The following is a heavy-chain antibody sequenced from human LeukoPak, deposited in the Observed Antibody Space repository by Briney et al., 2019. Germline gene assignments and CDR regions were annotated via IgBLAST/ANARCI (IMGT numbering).Heavy chain of an antibody. Sequence: GESLKVSCKGSGYSFTNYWIGWVRQIPGKDLEWMGIIYPGDSDTRYSPSFQGQVTISADKSITAYLQWISLKASDTAMYYCARRSSSGWYFDYWGQGTLVTVSS. CDR1: GYSFTNYW. D-gene: IGHD6-19*01. J-gene: IGHJ4*02. CDR3: ARRSSSGWYFDY. V-gene: IGHV5-51*01. CDR2: IYPGDSDT.